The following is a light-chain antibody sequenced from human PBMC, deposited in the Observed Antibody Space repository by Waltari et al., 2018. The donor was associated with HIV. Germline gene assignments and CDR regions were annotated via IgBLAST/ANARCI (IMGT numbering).Light chain of an antibody. CDR3: QSYDSSLSAWV. V-gene: IGLV1-40*01. J-gene: IGLJ3*02. CDR2: GNT. CDR1: SSNIGADYH. Sequence: QSVLTQPPSLSGAPGQTVTISCTGTSSNIGADYHVHWYQQLPGTAPKLLIYGNTIRPSGVPDRFSGAKSGTAASLAITGLQADDEADYYCQSYDSSLSAWVFGGGTKLTV.